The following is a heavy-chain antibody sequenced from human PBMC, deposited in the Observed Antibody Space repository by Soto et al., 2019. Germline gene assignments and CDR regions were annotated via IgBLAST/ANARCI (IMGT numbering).Heavy chain of an antibody. CDR1: GGSISSGGYY. CDR2: IYYSGST. CDR3: ARETRGYGSGSLGFDY. V-gene: IGHV4-31*03. D-gene: IGHD3-10*01. J-gene: IGHJ4*02. Sequence: QVQLQESGPGLVKPSQTLSLTCSVSGGSISSGGYYWNWIRQHPGKGLEWIGNIYYSGSTYYNPSLKSRVTISVDTSKNQFSLNLSSVTAADTAVYYCARETRGYGSGSLGFDYWGQGTLVTVSS.